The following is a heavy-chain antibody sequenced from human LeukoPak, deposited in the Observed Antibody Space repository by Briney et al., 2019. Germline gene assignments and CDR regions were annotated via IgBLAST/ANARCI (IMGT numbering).Heavy chain of an antibody. CDR3: ASSGYLLLSPFDY. V-gene: IGHV3-53*01. J-gene: IGHJ4*02. CDR2: IYSGGST. CDR1: GFTVSSNY. Sequence: GGSLRLSCAASGFTVSSNYMSWVRQAPGKGLEWVSVIYSGGSTYYADSVKGRFTISRDNSKNTLYLQMNSLRAEDTAVYYCASSGYLLLSPFDYWGQGTLVTVSS. D-gene: IGHD3-22*01.